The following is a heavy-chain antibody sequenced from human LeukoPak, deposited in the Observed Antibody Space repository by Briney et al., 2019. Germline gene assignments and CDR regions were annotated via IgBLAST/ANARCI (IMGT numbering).Heavy chain of an antibody. CDR3: ARGVGYSYGYDY. CDR1: GFTFSSTV. CDR2: ISPDGKYI. V-gene: IGHV3-23*01. Sequence: PGGSLRLSCAASGFTFSSTVMTWVRQAPGKGLEWVSTISPDGKYIYYADSLRGRFTMSRDNSKNTLYLQMNSLRAEDTAVYYCARGVGYSYGYDYWGQGTLVTVSS. D-gene: IGHD5-18*01. J-gene: IGHJ4*02.